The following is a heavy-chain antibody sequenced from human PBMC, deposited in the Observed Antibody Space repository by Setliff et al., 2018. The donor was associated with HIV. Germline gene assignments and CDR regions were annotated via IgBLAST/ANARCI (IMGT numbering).Heavy chain of an antibody. Sequence: PETLSLTCAVYGGSFSDYYWSWIRQPPGKGLEWIGEINHSGSTNYNPSLKRRVTISVDTSKNQFSLKLNSVTAADTAMYYCASRIYYYDESRVLREEGFVPWGQGTLVTVSS. CDR3: ASRIYYYDESRVLREEGFVP. CDR1: GGSFSDYY. D-gene: IGHD3-22*01. V-gene: IGHV4-34*01. J-gene: IGHJ5*02. CDR2: INHSGST.